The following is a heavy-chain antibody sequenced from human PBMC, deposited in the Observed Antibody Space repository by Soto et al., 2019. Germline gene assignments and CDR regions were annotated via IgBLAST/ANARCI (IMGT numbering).Heavy chain of an antibody. CDR1: GGSVSSNNW. V-gene: IGHV4-4*02. Sequence: QVQLQESGPGLVKPSGTLSLTCAVSGGSVSSNNWWSWVRQSPGKGLEWMGEIYHSGSAHYNPSLTIRATISLDKSKNLFSLRLTSVTAADTAVYYCARVPGVVVSADDAFDIWGPGTRVIVSS. CDR3: ARVPGVVVSADDAFDI. CDR2: IYHSGSA. D-gene: IGHD2-21*02. J-gene: IGHJ3*02.